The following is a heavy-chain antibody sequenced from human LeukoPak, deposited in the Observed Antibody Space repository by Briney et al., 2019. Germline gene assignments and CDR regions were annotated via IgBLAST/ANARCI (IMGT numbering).Heavy chain of an antibody. J-gene: IGHJ4*02. Sequence: ASVKVSCKASGYTFTSYYMHWVRQAPGQGLEWMGIINPSGGSTSYAQKFQGRVTMARDTSISTAYMELSRLRSDDTAVYYCARSEVTMVRGVMVVWGQGTLVTVSS. V-gene: IGHV1-46*01. CDR1: GYTFTSYY. D-gene: IGHD3-10*01. CDR2: INPSGGST. CDR3: ARSEVTMVRGVMVV.